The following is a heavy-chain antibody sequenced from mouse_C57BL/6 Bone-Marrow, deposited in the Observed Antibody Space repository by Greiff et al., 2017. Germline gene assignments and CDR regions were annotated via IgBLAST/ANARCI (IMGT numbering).Heavy chain of an antibody. V-gene: IGHV1-64*01. J-gene: IGHJ2*01. Sequence: QVQLQQPGAELVKPGASVKLSCKASGYTFTSYWMHWVKQRPGQGLEWIGMIHPNSGSTNYNEKFKSKATLTVDKSSSTAYLQLSSLTSEDSAVYYCASELRLPFDYWGQGTTLTVSS. CDR2: IHPNSGST. D-gene: IGHD3-2*02. CDR1: GYTFTSYW. CDR3: ASELRLPFDY.